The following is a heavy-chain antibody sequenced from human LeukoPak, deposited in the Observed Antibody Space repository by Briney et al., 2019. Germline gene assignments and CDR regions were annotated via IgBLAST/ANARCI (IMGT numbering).Heavy chain of an antibody. CDR1: GGSISGYY. Sequence: PSETLSLTCTVSGGSISGYYWTWIRQPPGKGLEWIGYIYYTGSTNYNPSLKSRVTISVDTSKNQFSLNLSSVTAADTALYYCARFDRDGYDLDYWGQGTLVTVSS. J-gene: IGHJ4*02. CDR2: IYYTGST. CDR3: ARFDRDGYDLDY. D-gene: IGHD5-24*01. V-gene: IGHV4-59*01.